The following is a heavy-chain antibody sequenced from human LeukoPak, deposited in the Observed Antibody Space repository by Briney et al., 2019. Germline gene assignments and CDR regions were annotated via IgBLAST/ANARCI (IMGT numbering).Heavy chain of an antibody. Sequence: GRCMRLSCAASGFTFSSYAMSWVRQAPGKVLGWVSGIVGSGGSTYSSDSVKGRFTISRDNSKNSLYLQMNSLRAEDTALYCCAKRSSRRSGFDYWGEGTLVTVSS. V-gene: IGHV3-23*01. CDR2: IVGSGGST. D-gene: IGHD3-10*01. J-gene: IGHJ4*02. CDR1: GFTFSSYA. CDR3: AKRSSRRSGFDY.